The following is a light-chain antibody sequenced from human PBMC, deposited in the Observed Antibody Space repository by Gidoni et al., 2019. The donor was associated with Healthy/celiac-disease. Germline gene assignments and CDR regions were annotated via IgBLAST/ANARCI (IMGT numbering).Light chain of an antibody. CDR3: QQYNNWPPST. Sequence: EIVMTQSPATLSVSPGERATLSCRASQSVSSNLAWYQQKPGQAPRLLIYGASTRATGLPARFSGSGSGTEFTLTISSLQSEDFAVYYCQQYNNWPPSTFGQXTKLEIK. CDR2: GAS. J-gene: IGKJ2*01. V-gene: IGKV3-15*01. CDR1: QSVSSN.